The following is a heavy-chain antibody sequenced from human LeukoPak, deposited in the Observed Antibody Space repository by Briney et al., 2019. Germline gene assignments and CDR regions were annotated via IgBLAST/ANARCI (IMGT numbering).Heavy chain of an antibody. D-gene: IGHD1-1*01. CDR2: ISASGDET. Sequence: PGGSLRLACAASGFTFSSHGMSWVRQAPGKGLEWVSSISASGDETYYADSVKGRFTISRDNSKNTLHLQMNSLRAEDTAAYYCAHIGRIGNWYFDYWGQGTLVTVSS. J-gene: IGHJ4*02. V-gene: IGHV3-23*01. CDR1: GFTFSSHG. CDR3: AHIGRIGNWYFDY.